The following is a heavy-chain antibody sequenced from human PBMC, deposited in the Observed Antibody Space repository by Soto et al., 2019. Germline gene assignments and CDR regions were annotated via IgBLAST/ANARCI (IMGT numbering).Heavy chain of an antibody. CDR2: IGTAGDT. D-gene: IGHD5-12*01. Sequence: GGSLRLSCAASGFTFSSYDMHWVRQATGKGLEWVSAIGTAGDTYYPGSVKGRFTISRENAKNPLYLQMNSLRAEDTAVYYCARGVQRWLQPQRSDAFDIWGQGTMVTVSS. V-gene: IGHV3-13*01. J-gene: IGHJ3*02. CDR1: GFTFSSYD. CDR3: ARGVQRWLQPQRSDAFDI.